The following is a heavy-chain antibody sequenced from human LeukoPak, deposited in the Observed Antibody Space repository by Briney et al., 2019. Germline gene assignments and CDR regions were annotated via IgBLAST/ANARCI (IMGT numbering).Heavy chain of an antibody. V-gene: IGHV1-18*01. J-gene: IGHJ4*02. D-gene: IGHD3-10*01. CDR3: ARFRAGVGEPYGDY. CDR2: ISAYNGNT. CDR1: GYTFTSYG. Sequence: GASVKVSCKASGYTFTSYGTSWVRQAPGQGLEWMGWISAYNGNTNYAQKLQGRVTMTTDTSTSTAYMELRSLRSNDTAVDYCARFRAGVGEPYGDYWGQGTLVTVSS.